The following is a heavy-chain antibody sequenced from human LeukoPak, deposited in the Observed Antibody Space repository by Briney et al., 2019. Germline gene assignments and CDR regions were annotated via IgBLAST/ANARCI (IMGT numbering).Heavy chain of an antibody. V-gene: IGHV4-38-2*01. CDR2: IYHSGST. CDR3: ARQSSYYDSSGFDP. J-gene: IGHJ5*02. CDR1: GYSISSGYC. D-gene: IGHD3-22*01. Sequence: SETLSLTCAVSGYSISSGYCWGWIRQPPGKGLEWIGSIYHSGSTYYNPSLKSRVTISVDTSKNQFSLKLSSVTAADTAVYYCARQSSYYDSSGFDPWGQGTLVTVSS.